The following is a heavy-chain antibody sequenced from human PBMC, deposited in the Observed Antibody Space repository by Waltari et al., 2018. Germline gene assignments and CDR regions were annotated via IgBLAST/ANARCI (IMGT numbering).Heavy chain of an antibody. V-gene: IGHV3-23*01. CDR2: IGGGGST. CDR3: AKSLGKYFDY. CDR1: GFQLTSNQ. Sequence: EVQQFESGGGLVQSRGSLSRFCASPGFQLTSNQMRGVRQTPGKGLEWVSTIGGGGSTHYADSVKGRFTISRDNSKNTLYLEMNSLRAEDTAVYYCAKSLGKYFDYWGQGNLVIVSS. J-gene: IGHJ4*02. D-gene: IGHD1-26*01.